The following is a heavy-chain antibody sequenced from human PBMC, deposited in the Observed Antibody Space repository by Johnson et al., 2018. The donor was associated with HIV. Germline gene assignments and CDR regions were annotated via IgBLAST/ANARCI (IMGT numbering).Heavy chain of an antibody. V-gene: IGHV3-66*01. CDR3: ARWIQLWVAFDI. D-gene: IGHD5-18*01. CDR2: IYSGGST. CDR1: GFTVSSNY. Sequence: MLLVESGGGLIQPGGSLRLSCAVSGFTVSSNYMSWVRQAPGKGLEWVSVIYSGGSTYYADSVKGRFTISRDNSKNTLYLQMNILRAEDTAVYYCARWIQLWVAFDIWGQGTMVTVSS. J-gene: IGHJ3*02.